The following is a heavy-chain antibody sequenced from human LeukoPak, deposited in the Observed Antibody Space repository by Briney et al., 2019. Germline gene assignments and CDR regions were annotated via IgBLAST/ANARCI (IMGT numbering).Heavy chain of an antibody. J-gene: IGHJ4*02. CDR3: ASRAYYDSSGLDY. CDR2: VSNSGST. V-gene: IGHV4-59*08. Sequence: PSETLSLTCSVSGGSIRNYYWTWIRQPPGKGLEWIGHVSNSGSTKYNPSLKSRVTISIDTSKKHFSLKLSYVTAADTAVYYCASRAYYDSSGLDYWGQGILVTVSS. D-gene: IGHD3-22*01. CDR1: GGSIRNYY.